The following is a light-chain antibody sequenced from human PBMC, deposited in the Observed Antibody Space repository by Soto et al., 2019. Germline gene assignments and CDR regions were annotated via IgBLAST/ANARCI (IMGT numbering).Light chain of an antibody. J-gene: IGKJ2*01. V-gene: IGKV3-20*01. CDR3: QQYSSSSYT. Sequence: EIVLTQSPGTLSLSPGARATLSCRASQTFDSSFLAWYQQKPGQAPRLLIYGASSRASGIPDRFSGSGSGTDFSRTISRLEPEDFAGDYWQQYSSSSYTFGQGTKLEI. CDR2: GAS. CDR1: QTFDSSF.